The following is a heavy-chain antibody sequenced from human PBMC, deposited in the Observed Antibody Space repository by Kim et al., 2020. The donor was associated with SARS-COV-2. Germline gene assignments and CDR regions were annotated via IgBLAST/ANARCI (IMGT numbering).Heavy chain of an antibody. J-gene: IGHJ4*02. D-gene: IGHD2-21*02. V-gene: IGHV1-46*01. CDR2: INPSGGST. CDR1: GYTFTSYY. Sequence: ASVKVSCKASGYTFTSYYMHWVRQAPGQGLEWMGIINPSGGSTSYAQKFQGRVTMTRDTSTSTVYMELSSLRSEDTAVYYCARVGVAYCGGDCFNFDYWGQGTLVTVSS. CDR3: ARVGVAYCGGDCFNFDY.